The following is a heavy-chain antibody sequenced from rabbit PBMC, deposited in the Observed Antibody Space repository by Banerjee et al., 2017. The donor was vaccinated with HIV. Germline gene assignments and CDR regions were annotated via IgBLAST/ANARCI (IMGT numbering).Heavy chain of an antibody. CDR1: GFSLSENYA. CDR3: ARATSSPYL. D-gene: IGHD1-1*01. V-gene: IGHV1S45*01. J-gene: IGHJ4*01. CDR2: INCVVHTT. Sequence: QEQLVESGGGLFQPGGSLALTCKASGFSLSENYAMCWVRQAPGKGLEWIGCINCVVHTTHYANWAKGRFTVSKTSSTTVTLQMTGLTAADTATYFCARATSSPYLWGPGTLVTVS.